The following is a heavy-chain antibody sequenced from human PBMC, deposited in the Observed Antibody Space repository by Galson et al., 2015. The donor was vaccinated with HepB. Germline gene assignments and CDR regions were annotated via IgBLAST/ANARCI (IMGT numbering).Heavy chain of an antibody. V-gene: IGHV4-31*03. J-gene: IGHJ6*03. CDR1: GDSISSGDYY. CDR2: ISYSGYR. Sequence: TLSLTCSVSGDSISSGDYYWTWIRQHPRKGLEWIGYISYSGYRFSNPSLKSRVTLSVDTSNNQVSLQMRSVSAADTAVYYFARGPRGLLRSSGPGHMGVWGKGTPVTVSS. D-gene: IGHD3-10*01. CDR3: ARGPRGLLRSSGPGHMGV.